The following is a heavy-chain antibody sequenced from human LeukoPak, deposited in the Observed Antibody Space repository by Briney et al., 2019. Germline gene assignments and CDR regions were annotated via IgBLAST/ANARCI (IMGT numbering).Heavy chain of an antibody. CDR1: GDSVSSNSAA. J-gene: IGHJ4*02. CDR2: TYYRSKWHS. D-gene: IGHD3-10*01. V-gene: IGHV6-1*01. Sequence: SQTLSLTCAISGDSVSSNSAAWNWIRQSPSRGLEWLGRTYYRSKWHSYYASSVKSRITINPDTSKNQFSLQLKSETPEDTAVYYCARMVGLVSDFWGQGTLVTVSS. CDR3: ARMVGLVSDF.